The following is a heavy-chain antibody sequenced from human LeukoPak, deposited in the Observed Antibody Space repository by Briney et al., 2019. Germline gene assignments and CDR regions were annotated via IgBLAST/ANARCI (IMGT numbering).Heavy chain of an antibody. CDR3: ARQSTAMGTFDY. CDR1: GGSISSSRYY. V-gene: IGHV4-39*01. CDR2: IDYSGNT. D-gene: IGHD5-18*01. J-gene: IGHJ4*02. Sequence: SETLSLTRLFTGGSISSSRYYWGWIRQPPGKGLVWIGSIDYSGNTYYNPSLKSRGTISVDTTKNQFSLKLSSGTAADTAFYYCARQSTAMGTFDYWGQGTLVPVSS.